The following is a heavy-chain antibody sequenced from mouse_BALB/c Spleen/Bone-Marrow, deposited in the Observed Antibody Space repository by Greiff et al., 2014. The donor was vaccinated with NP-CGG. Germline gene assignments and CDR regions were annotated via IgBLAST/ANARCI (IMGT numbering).Heavy chain of an antibody. V-gene: IGHV5-17*02. D-gene: IGHD1-1*01. Sequence: DVKLVESGGGLVQPGGSRKLSCAASGFTFSSFGMHWVRQAPEKGLEWVAYISSGSSTIYYADTVKGRFTISRDNPKNTLFLQMTSLRSEDTAMYYCARFYYGSSYYFDYWGQGTTLTVSS. CDR1: GFTFSSFG. J-gene: IGHJ2*01. CDR2: ISSGSSTI. CDR3: ARFYYGSSYYFDY.